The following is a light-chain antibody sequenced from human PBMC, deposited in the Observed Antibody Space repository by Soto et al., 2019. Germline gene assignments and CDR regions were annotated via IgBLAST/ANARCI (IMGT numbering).Light chain of an antibody. CDR3: QQFGSSGPLT. CDR2: GAS. V-gene: IGKV3-20*01. CDR1: QSVRTY. J-gene: IGKJ4*01. Sequence: EIVLTQSPVTLSLSPGERATLSCRASQSVRTYLAWYQVKPGQAPRLLIYGASSRATGVPDRFSASGSATDFSLTIRRLEPEDSAVYYCQQFGSSGPLTFGGGTKVDIK.